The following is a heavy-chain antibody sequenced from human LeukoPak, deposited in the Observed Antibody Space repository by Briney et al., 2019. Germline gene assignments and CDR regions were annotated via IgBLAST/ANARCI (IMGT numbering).Heavy chain of an antibody. CDR2: ISSSSSYI. CDR3: ARGGEDIVVVPAAMGYYYYYMDV. CDR1: GFTFSSYS. Sequence: GGSLRLSCAASGFTFSSYSMNWVRQAPGKGLEWVSSISSSSSYIYYADSVKGRFTISRDNAKNSLYLQMNSLRAEDTAAYYCARGGEDIVVVPAAMGYYYYYMDVWGKGTTVTVSS. J-gene: IGHJ6*03. V-gene: IGHV3-21*01. D-gene: IGHD2-2*01.